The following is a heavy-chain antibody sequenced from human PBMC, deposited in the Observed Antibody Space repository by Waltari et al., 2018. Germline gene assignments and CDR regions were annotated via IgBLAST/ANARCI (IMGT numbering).Heavy chain of an antibody. V-gene: IGHV4-39*01. CDR2: IYYSGST. Sequence: QLQLQESGPGLVKPSETLSLTCTVSGGSISSSSYHWGWIRQPPGKGLEWIGSIYYSGSTYYNPSLKSRVTISVDTSKNQFSLKLSSVTAADTAVYYCARLNPYWYFDLWGRGTLVTVSS. CDR1: GGSISSSSYH. CDR3: ARLNPYWYFDL. J-gene: IGHJ2*01.